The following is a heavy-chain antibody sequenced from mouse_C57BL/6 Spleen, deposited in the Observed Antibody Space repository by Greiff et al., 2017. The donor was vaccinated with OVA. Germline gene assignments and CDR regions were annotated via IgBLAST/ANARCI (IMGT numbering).Heavy chain of an antibody. CDR3: ARSGLYGSSYEYFDV. J-gene: IGHJ1*03. CDR1: GYTFTDYY. Sequence: EVQLQQSGPELVKPGASVKISCKASGYTFTDYYMNWVKQSHGKSLEWIGDINPNNGGTSYNQKFKGKATLTVDKSSSTAYMELRSLTSEDSAVYYCARSGLYGSSYEYFDVWGTGTTVTVSS. CDR2: INPNNGGT. V-gene: IGHV1-26*01. D-gene: IGHD1-1*01.